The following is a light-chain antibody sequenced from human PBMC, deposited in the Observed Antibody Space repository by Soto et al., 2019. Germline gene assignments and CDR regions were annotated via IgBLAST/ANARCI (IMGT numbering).Light chain of an antibody. Sequence: EVVLTQSPGMLSLSPGERATLSCRASQSVSSSYLGWYQQRPGQAPRLLMYGTSRRATGIPDRFSGSGSGTDFTLTISRLEPEDCAVYYCQQYVAQPYYFVQGTKLEI. CDR3: QQYVAQPYY. V-gene: IGKV3-20*01. CDR2: GTS. J-gene: IGKJ2*01. CDR1: QSVSSSY.